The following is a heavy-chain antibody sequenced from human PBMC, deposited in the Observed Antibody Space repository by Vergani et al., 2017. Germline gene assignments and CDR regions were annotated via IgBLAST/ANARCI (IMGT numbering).Heavy chain of an antibody. CDR2: ISAYNGNT. V-gene: IGHV1-18*01. J-gene: IGHJ6*03. Sequence: QVQLVQSGAEVKKPGASVKVSCKASGYTFTSYGISWVRQAPGQGLEWMGWISAYNGNTNYAQKLQGRVPMTTETSTSTAYMELRSLRSDDTAVYYCARVPRSWYDXWSGYYSDYYYYYYMDVWGKGTTVTVSS. D-gene: IGHD3-3*01. CDR1: GYTFTSYG. CDR3: ARVPRSWYDXWSGYYSDYYYYYYMDV.